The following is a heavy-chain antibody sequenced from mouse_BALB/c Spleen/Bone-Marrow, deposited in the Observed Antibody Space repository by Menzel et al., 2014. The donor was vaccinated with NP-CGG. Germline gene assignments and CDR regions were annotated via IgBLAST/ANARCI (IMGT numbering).Heavy chain of an antibody. V-gene: IGHV7-3*02. J-gene: IGHJ1*01. Sequence: EVHLVESGGGLVQPGGSLRLSCATSGFTFTDYYMSWVRQPPGKALEWLGFIRNKANGYTTEYSASVKGRFTISRDNSQSILYLQMNTLIAEDSATYYCARDTNYGSFYWYFDVWGAGTTVTVSS. D-gene: IGHD1-1*01. CDR1: GFTFTDYY. CDR2: IRNKANGYTT. CDR3: ARDTNYGSFYWYFDV.